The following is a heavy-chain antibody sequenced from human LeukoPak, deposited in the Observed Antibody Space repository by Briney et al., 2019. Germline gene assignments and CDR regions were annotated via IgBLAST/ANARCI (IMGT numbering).Heavy chain of an antibody. V-gene: IGHV4-34*01. CDR1: GGSFSGYY. J-gene: IGHJ4*02. Sequence: SETLSLTCAVYGGSFSGYYWSWIRQPPGKGLEWIGEINHSGSTNYNPSLKSRATISVDTSKNQFSLKLSSVTAADTAVYYCARGSITMVRGVIPRPFDYWGQGTLVTVSS. CDR2: INHSGST. D-gene: IGHD3-10*01. CDR3: ARGSITMVRGVIPRPFDY.